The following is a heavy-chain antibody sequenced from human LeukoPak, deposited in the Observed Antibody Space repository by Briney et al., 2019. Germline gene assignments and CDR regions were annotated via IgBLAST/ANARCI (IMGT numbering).Heavy chain of an antibody. CDR3: AKDGIAVAGYLSWFDP. D-gene: IGHD6-19*01. V-gene: IGHV3-30*02. J-gene: IGHJ5*02. CDR1: GFTFSSYG. Sequence: GGSLRLSCAASGFTFSSYGMHWVRQAPGKGLEWVAFIRYDGSNKYYADSVKGRFTISRDNSKNTLYLQMNSLRAEDTAVYYCAKDGIAVAGYLSWFDPWGQGTLVTVSS. CDR2: IRYDGSNK.